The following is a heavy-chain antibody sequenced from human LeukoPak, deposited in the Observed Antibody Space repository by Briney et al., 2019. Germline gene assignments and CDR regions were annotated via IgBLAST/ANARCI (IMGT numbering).Heavy chain of an antibody. D-gene: IGHD3-10*01. V-gene: IGHV1-69*05. CDR1: RDTFTNYT. CDR2: IIPLLRRT. Sequence: ASVKVSCKTSRDTFTNYTITWLRTAPGQGPQWMGRIIPLLRRTNYARTFQGRLTISTDESTNTIYLELSSLTSEDTAVYYCARAPRYSDWFDPWGQGTRVTVS. CDR3: ARAPRYSDWFDP. J-gene: IGHJ5*02.